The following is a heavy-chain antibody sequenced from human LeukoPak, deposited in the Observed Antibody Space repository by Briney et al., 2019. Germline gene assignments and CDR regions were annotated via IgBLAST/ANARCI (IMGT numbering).Heavy chain of an antibody. CDR3: ARYPSDWAYYYGMDV. CDR2: ISYDGSNK. D-gene: IGHD2-2*01. Sequence: GRSLRLSCAASGFTFSSYAMHWVRQAPGKGLEWVAVISYDGSNKYYADSVKGRFTISRDNSKNTLYLQMNSLRAEDTAVYYCARYPSDWAYYYGMDVWGQGTTVTVSS. CDR1: GFTFSSYA. V-gene: IGHV3-30-3*01. J-gene: IGHJ6*02.